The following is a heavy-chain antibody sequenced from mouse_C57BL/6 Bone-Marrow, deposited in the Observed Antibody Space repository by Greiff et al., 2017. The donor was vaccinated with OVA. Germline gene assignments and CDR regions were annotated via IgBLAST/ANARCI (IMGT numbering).Heavy chain of an antibody. CDR1: GYSFTSYY. Sequence: QVQLKESGPELVKPGASVKISCKASGYSFTSYYIHWVKQRPGQGLEWIGWIYPGSGNTKYNEKFKGKATLTADTSSSTAYMQLSSLTSEDSAVYYCARSLPSSYAMDYWGQGTSVTVSS. CDR3: ARSLPSSYAMDY. D-gene: IGHD3-1*01. J-gene: IGHJ4*01. CDR2: IYPGSGNT. V-gene: IGHV1-66*01.